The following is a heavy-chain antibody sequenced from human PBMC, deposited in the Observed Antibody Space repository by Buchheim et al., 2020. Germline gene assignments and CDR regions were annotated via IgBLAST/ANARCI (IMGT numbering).Heavy chain of an antibody. CDR3: ARIIAVAGTAFDY. V-gene: IGHV2-70*15. D-gene: IGHD6-19*01. CDR1: GFSLSTSGMC. J-gene: IGHJ4*02. CDR2: IDWDDDK. Sequence: QVTLRESGPALVKPTQTLTLTCTFSGFSLSTSGMCVSWIRQPPGKALEWLARIDWDDDKYYSTSLKTRLPISKDTSKNQVVLTMTNMDPVDTATYYCARIIAVAGTAFDYWGQGTL.